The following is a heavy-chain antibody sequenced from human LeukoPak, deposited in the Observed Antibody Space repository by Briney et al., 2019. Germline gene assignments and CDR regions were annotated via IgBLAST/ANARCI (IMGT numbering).Heavy chain of an antibody. CDR1: GFTFDDYA. D-gene: IGHD6-19*01. CDR3: AKDKGSGWYFAFDI. Sequence: GGSLRLSCAASGFTFDDYAMHWVRQAPGKGLEWVSGISWNSGSIGYADSVKGRLTISRDNAKNSLYLQMNSLRAEDTALYYCAKDKGSGWYFAFDIWGQGTMVTVSS. V-gene: IGHV3-9*01. J-gene: IGHJ3*02. CDR2: ISWNSGSI.